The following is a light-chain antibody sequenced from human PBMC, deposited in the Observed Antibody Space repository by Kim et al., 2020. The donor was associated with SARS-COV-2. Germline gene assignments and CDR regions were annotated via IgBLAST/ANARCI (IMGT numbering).Light chain of an antibody. CDR2: DAS. CDR3: QYRSNRPPT. J-gene: IGKJ1*01. V-gene: IGKV3-11*01. CDR1: QSVSSY. Sequence: EIVLTQSPATLSLSPGERATLSCRASQSVSSYFACYQQKPGQAPRLLIYDASKKATGIPARFSGSGSGTDFTLTISSLEPGECAVYYYQYRSNRPPTCSQGTKL.